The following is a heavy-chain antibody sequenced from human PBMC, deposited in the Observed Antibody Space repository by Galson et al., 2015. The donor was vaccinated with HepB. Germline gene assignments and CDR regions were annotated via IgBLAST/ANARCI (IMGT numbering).Heavy chain of an antibody. CDR2: IYYSGST. CDR3: ARDGPRITIFGAGDDAFDI. Sequence: TLSLTCTVSGGSISSGGYYWSWIRQHPGKGLEWIGYIYYSGSTYYNPSLKSRVTISVDTSKNQFSLKLSSVTAADTAVYYCARDGPRITIFGAGDDAFDIWGQGTMVTVSS. D-gene: IGHD3-3*01. J-gene: IGHJ3*02. V-gene: IGHV4-31*03. CDR1: GGSISSGGYY.